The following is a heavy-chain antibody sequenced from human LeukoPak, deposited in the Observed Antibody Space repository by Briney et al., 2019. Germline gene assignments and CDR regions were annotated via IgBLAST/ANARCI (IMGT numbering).Heavy chain of an antibody. J-gene: IGHJ5*02. V-gene: IGHV3-13*04. CDR3: ARGASTGFDP. D-gene: IGHD1-1*01. CDR2: IGTAGDI. Sequence: AGGSLRLSCAASGFTFSRYDMHWVRQATGEGLEWVSGIGTAGDIYYLGSVKGRFTLSREDAKNSLYLQMNNLRAGDTAVYYCARGASTGFDPWGQGTLVTASS. CDR1: GFTFSRYD.